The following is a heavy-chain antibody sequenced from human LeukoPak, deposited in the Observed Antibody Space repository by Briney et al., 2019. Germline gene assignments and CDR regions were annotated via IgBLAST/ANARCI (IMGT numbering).Heavy chain of an antibody. CDR1: GGSFSGYY. D-gene: IGHD6-13*01. Sequence: SETLSLTCAVYGGSFSGYYWSWIRQPPGKGLEWIGYIYYSGSTNYNPSLKSRVTISVDTSKNQFSLKLSSVTAADTAVYYCARVRGYSSSWFDYWGQGTLVTVSS. CDR3: ARVRGYSSSWFDY. V-gene: IGHV4-59*01. J-gene: IGHJ4*02. CDR2: IYYSGST.